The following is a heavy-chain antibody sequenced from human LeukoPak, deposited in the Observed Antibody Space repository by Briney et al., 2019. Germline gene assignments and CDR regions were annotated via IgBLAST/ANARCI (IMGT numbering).Heavy chain of an antibody. J-gene: IGHJ5*02. CDR2: IIPIFGTA. CDR1: RGTFSSYA. Sequence: SVKVSCKASRGTFSSYAISWVRQAPGQGLEWMGRIIPIFGTANYAQKFQGRVTITTDESTRTAYMEQSSLRSEDTAVYYCAGDLVVAGYNWNDRPTNWFDHWGQGTLVTVST. D-gene: IGHD1-1*01. CDR3: AGDLVVAGYNWNDRPTNWFDH. V-gene: IGHV1-69*05.